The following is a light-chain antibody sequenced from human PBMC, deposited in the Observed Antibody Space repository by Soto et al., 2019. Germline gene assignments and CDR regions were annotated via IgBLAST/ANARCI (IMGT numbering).Light chain of an antibody. Sequence: EIVLTQSPGTLSLSPGKKATLSCRASQNVSSSYLAWYQQKPGQAPRLLIYGASSRATGIPDRFSGSGSGTDFTLTISRLEPEDFAVYYCQQYGSSLITFGQGTRLEIK. CDR2: GAS. CDR1: QNVSSSY. V-gene: IGKV3-20*01. J-gene: IGKJ5*01. CDR3: QQYGSSLIT.